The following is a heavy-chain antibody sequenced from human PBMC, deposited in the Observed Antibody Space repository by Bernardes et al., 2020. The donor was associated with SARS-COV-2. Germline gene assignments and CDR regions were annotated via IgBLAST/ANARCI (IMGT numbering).Heavy chain of an antibody. CDR3: ARNARTDFDS. Sequence: GGSLRLSCAASGFTFSSYWMHWLRQGPGKGLVWVSRITSDGSSTNYADSVKGRFTISRDNAKNTLYLQMNSLRAEDTAVYYCARNARTDFDSWGQGTLVTVSS. V-gene: IGHV3-74*01. CDR2: ITSDGSST. J-gene: IGHJ4*02. CDR1: GFTFSSYW.